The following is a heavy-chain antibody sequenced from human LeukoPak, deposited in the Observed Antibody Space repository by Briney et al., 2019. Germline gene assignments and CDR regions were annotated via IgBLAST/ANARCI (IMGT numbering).Heavy chain of an antibody. Sequence: SETLSLTCTVSGGSISSYYWSWIRQPPGKGLEWIGYIYYSGSTNYNPSLKSRVTISLDTSKNQFSLKLSSVTAADAAVYYCARAGYSYGTGYYFDYWGQGALVTVSS. CDR3: ARAGYSYGTGYYFDY. V-gene: IGHV4-59*01. CDR2: IYYSGST. D-gene: IGHD5-18*01. CDR1: GGSISSYY. J-gene: IGHJ4*02.